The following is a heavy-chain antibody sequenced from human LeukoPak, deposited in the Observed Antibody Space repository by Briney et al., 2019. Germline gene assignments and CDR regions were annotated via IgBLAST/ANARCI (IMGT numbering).Heavy chain of an antibody. CDR1: GFTFSSYS. J-gene: IGHJ4*02. V-gene: IGHV3-21*01. Sequence: GGSLRLSCAASGFTFSSYSMNWVRQAPGKGLEWVSSISSSSSDIYYADSVKGGFTISRDNAKNSLYLQMNSLRGEDTAVYYCARGGDGIAAAGTPPDYWGQGTLVTVSS. D-gene: IGHD6-13*01. CDR3: ARGGDGIAAAGTPPDY. CDR2: ISSSSSDI.